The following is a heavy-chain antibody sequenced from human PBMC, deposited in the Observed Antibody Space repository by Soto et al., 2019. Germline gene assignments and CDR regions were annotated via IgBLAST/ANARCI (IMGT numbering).Heavy chain of an antibody. CDR2: IVVGSGNT. V-gene: IGHV1-58*01. D-gene: IGHD1-26*01. J-gene: IGHJ6*02. CDR1: GFTFTSSA. Sequence: SVKVSCKASGFTFTSSAVQWVLQARGQRLEWIGWIVVGSGNTNYAQKFQERVTITRDMSTSTAYMELSSLRSEDTAVYYCAEGGYSFSGTYSGGSYGTDVWGQGNTVTVYS. CDR3: AEGGYSFSGTYSGGSYGTDV.